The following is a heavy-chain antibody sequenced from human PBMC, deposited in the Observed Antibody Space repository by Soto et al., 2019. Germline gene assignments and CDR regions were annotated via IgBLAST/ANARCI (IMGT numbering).Heavy chain of an antibody. Sequence: SETLSLTCNVSGRSVSNYYWSWIRQTPGKGLEWIGYIYYSGARSYNPSLKSRVSMSVDMSENQFSLKLSSVTTADTAVYYCARGGGVTATFDYWGQGILVTVSS. CDR2: IYYSGAR. CDR1: GRSVSNYY. CDR3: ARGGGVTATFDY. V-gene: IGHV4-59*02. D-gene: IGHD5-18*01. J-gene: IGHJ4*02.